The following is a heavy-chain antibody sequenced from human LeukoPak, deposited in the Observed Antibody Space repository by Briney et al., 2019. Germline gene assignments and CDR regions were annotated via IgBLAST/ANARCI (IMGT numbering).Heavy chain of an antibody. J-gene: IGHJ6*02. CDR3: ATAPILRGEGGEHYKYGMDV. Sequence: SGTLSLTCAVSVGSISSGNWWTWVRQSPGKGLEWIGEIYHNGTHNYNPSLKSRVTISADTFKNHFSLKLTSVTAADTAVYYCATAPILRGEGGEHYKYGMDVWGQGTTVIVSS. CDR1: VGSISSGNW. D-gene: IGHD2-2*02. CDR2: IYHNGTH. V-gene: IGHV4-4*02.